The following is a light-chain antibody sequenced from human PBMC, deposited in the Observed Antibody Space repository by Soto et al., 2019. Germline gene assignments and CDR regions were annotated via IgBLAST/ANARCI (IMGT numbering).Light chain of an antibody. CDR3: QQYDKWRST. CDR1: QIIGTN. V-gene: IGKV3-15*01. J-gene: IGKJ2*01. Sequence: EIVLTQSPATLSVSPGERATLSCRTSQIIGTNLAWYQQKPGQAPRLLIYGAFIRAPGFPARFRGTGSGSEFTLTISSLQSEDGALYYCQQYDKWRSTFGQGTKLDIK. CDR2: GAF.